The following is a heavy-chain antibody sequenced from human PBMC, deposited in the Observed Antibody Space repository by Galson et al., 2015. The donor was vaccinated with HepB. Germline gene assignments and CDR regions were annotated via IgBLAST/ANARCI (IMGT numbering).Heavy chain of an antibody. CDR1: GFSFRTYA. Sequence: SLRLSCAFSGFSFRTYAMLWVRQAPVKGLEYVSGISSDGTSTYYVDSVRGRFTISRDTSKNTMYLQMSSLRPEDTAVYYCVKDLGWVDDYWGQGTLVTVSS. J-gene: IGHJ4*02. CDR3: VKDLGWVDDY. CDR2: ISSDGTST. V-gene: IGHV3-64D*06. D-gene: IGHD3-3*01.